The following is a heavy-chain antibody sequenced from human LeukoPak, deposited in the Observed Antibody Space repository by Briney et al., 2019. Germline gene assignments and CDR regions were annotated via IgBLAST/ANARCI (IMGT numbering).Heavy chain of an antibody. J-gene: IGHJ4*02. V-gene: IGHV3-66*01. Sequence: GGSLRLSCAASGFTVSSNYMSWVRQAPGKGLEWVSVIYSGGSTYYADSVKGRFTISRDNSKSTLYLQMNSLRAEDTAVYYCARDRKVRGVIIIPFDYWGQGTLVTVSS. CDR2: IYSGGST. CDR3: ARDRKVRGVIIIPFDY. CDR1: GFTVSSNY. D-gene: IGHD3-10*01.